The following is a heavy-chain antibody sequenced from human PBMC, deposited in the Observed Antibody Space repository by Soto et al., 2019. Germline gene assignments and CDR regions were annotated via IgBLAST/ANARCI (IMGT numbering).Heavy chain of an antibody. V-gene: IGHV1-18*01. J-gene: IGHJ4*02. Sequence: QVQLVQSGAEVKKPGASVKVSCKASGYTLTSYAISWVRQAPGQGLEWMGWISAYNGNTNYAQKFQGRVTMTTDTSTSKEYMELRSLRSDVTAVYYCARSAPPADYWGQGTLVTVSS. CDR2: ISAYNGNT. CDR1: GYTLTSYA. CDR3: ARSAPPADY.